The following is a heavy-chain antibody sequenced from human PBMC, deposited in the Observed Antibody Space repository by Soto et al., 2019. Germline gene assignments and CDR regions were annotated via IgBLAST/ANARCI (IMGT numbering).Heavy chain of an antibody. J-gene: IGHJ2*01. Sequence: QVQLQQWGAGLLKPSETLSLTCAVYGGSFSGYYWSWIRQPPGKGLEWIGEINHSGSTNYNPSLTSRVTISVDTXTTXSXPKLSSVTAADTAVYYCARAEYCSGGSCYGHWYFDLWGRGTLVTVSS. D-gene: IGHD2-15*01. CDR1: GGSFSGYY. CDR2: INHSGST. CDR3: ARAEYCSGGSCYGHWYFDL. V-gene: IGHV4-34*01.